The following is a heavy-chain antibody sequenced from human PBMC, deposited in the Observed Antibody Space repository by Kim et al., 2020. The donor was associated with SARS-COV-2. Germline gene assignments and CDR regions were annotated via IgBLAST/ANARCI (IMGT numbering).Heavy chain of an antibody. CDR2: ISNSGGNT. V-gene: IGHV3-23*01. CDR1: GFMFNNYG. J-gene: IGHJ6*02. Sequence: GGSLRLSCAASGFMFNNYGMSWVRQPPGKGLEWVAVISNSGGNTYYADSVKGRFTVSRDNSKNTLYLQMNSLRAEDTALYYCAKRRVVLLTDDCWNYGMDVWGQGTTVTVS. D-gene: IGHD2-21*02. CDR3: AKRRVVLLTDDCWNYGMDV.